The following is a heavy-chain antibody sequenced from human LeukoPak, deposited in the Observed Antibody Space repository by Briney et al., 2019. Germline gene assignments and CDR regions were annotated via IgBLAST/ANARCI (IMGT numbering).Heavy chain of an antibody. CDR1: GYTFTGYY. V-gene: IGHV1-2*06. J-gene: IGHJ4*02. D-gene: IGHD6-13*01. CDR3: ARYSSSWSIDY. CDR2: INPNSGGT. Sequence: ASVKVSCKASGYTFTGYYMHWVRQAPGQGLEWMGRINPNSGGTNYAQKFQGRVTMTRDTSISTAYMELSGLGSDDTAVYYCARYSSSWSIDYWGQGTLVTVSS.